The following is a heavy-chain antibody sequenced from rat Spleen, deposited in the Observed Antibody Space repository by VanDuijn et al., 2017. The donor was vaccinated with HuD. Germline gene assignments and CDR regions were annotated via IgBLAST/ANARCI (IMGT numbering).Heavy chain of an antibody. CDR3: ARRHYGYTDYFDY. CDR2: ITYDGSST. V-gene: IGHV5-29*01. J-gene: IGHJ2*01. D-gene: IGHD1-9*01. CDR1: GFTFSDYY. Sequence: EVQLVESGGGLVQPGRSLKLSCAASGFTFSDYYMAWVRQAPTKGLEWVAIITYDGSSTYYRDSVKGRFTISRDNAKSTLSLQMDSLRSEDTATYYCARRHYGYTDYFDYWGQGVMVTVSS.